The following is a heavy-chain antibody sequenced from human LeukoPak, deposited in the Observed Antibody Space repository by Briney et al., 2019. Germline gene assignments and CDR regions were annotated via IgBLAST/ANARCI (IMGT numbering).Heavy chain of an antibody. D-gene: IGHD1-26*01. V-gene: IGHV3-66*01. CDR2: VYSGGST. Sequence: GGSLRLSCAASGFSVSSNYMSWVRQAPGKGLEWVSVVYSGGSTHYADSVKGRFTISRDNSKNTLYLHMNSLRAEDTAVYYCATADSGSYYSGFDYWGQGTLVTVSS. J-gene: IGHJ4*02. CDR1: GFSVSSNY. CDR3: ATADSGSYYSGFDY.